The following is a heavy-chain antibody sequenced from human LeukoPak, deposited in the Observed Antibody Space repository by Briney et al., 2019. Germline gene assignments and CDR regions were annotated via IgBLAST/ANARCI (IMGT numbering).Heavy chain of an antibody. CDR1: GYRFSNSW. J-gene: IGHJ4*02. D-gene: IGHD1-26*01. V-gene: IGHV5-51*01. CDR3: ARHESGSENGLDY. CDR2: IFPRDSDT. Sequence: GESLKISCKGSGYRFSNSWIAWVRQMPGKGLEWMGIIFPRDSDTRYSPSVQGQVTISADKSTSTAYLQWSSLKASDTAMYYCARHESGSENGLDYWGQGTPVTVSS.